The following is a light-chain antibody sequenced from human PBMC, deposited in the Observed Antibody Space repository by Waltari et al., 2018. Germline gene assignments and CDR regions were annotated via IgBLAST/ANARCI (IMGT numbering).Light chain of an antibody. CDR3: ISRDSSGNHFYV. J-gene: IGLJ1*01. V-gene: IGLV3-19*01. CDR1: SLRSFY. Sequence: SSELTQDPAVSVALGQTVRITCQGDSLRSFYASWYQQKPGQAPVLVVYGKNNRPSGIPDRFAGSNLGNTASLTITGAQAEDEADYYCISRDSSGNHFYVFGTGTKVSVL. CDR2: GKN.